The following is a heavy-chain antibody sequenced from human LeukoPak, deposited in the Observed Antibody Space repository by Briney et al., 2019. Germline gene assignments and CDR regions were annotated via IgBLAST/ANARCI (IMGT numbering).Heavy chain of an antibody. CDR1: GGSISNTNW. Sequence: SGTLSLTCGVSGGSISNTNWWTWVRPPPGKGLEWIGEIYHSGSTNYNPSLKSRVTISVDKSKNQFSLKVSSVTAEDTAVYYCARDSARGKFDPWGQGTLVTVSS. J-gene: IGHJ5*02. V-gene: IGHV4-4*02. CDR3: ARDSARGKFDP. CDR2: IYHSGST.